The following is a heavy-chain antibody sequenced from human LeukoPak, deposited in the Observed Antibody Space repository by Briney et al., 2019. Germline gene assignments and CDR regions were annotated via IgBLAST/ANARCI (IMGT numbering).Heavy chain of an antibody. CDR3: ARDGSYYNFDH. V-gene: IGHV4-61*02. D-gene: IGHD1-26*01. Sequence: SETLSLTCTVSGGSISSGSYYWSWIRQPAGKGLEWIGRIYTSGSTNYNPSLKSRVTISVDTSKNQYSLRLSSVTAADSAVYYRARDGSYYNFDHWGQGTLVTVSS. CDR1: GGSISSGSYY. CDR2: IYTSGST. J-gene: IGHJ4*02.